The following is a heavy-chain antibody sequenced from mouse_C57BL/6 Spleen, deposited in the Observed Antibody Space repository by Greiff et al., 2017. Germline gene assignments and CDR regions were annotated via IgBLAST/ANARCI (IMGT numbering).Heavy chain of an antibody. CDR3: TRGYYGSSYYFDY. J-gene: IGHJ2*01. CDR2: ISSGGDYI. D-gene: IGHD1-1*01. Sequence: EVNVVESGEGLVKPGGSLKLSCAASGFTFSSYAMSWVRQTPEKRLEWVAYISSGGDYIYYADTVKGRFTISRDNARNTLYLQMSSLKSEDTAMYYCTRGYYGSSYYFDYWGQGTTLTVSS. CDR1: GFTFSSYA. V-gene: IGHV5-9-1*02.